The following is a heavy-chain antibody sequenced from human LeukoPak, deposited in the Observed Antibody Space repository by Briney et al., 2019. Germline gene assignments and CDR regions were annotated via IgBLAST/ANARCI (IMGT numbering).Heavy chain of an antibody. CDR2: MNTNSGNT. CDR1: GYTFTSYD. CDR3: ARGYDFWSGYGVYYYGMDV. Sequence: ASVKVSFKASGYTFTSYDINWVRQAAGQGLEWMGWMNTNSGNTGYAQKFQGRVTITRNTSISTAYMELSSLRSEDTAVYYCARGYDFWSGYGVYYYGMDVWGQGTTVTVSS. D-gene: IGHD3-3*01. V-gene: IGHV1-8*01. J-gene: IGHJ6*02.